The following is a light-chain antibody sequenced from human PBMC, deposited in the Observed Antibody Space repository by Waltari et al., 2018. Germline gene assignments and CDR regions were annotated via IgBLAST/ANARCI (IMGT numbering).Light chain of an antibody. V-gene: IGKV3-20*01. Sequence: ELVLTQSPGTLSLYPGDRATLSCRASQTVSTIALRWYQQKPGQAPRVLIYNTYNRATGIPDRFSGSGSGTDFTLTINRLAPEDFAMYYCQQYDGIVVTFGGGTKVEI. CDR1: QTVSTIA. CDR3: QQYDGIVVT. CDR2: NTY. J-gene: IGKJ4*01.